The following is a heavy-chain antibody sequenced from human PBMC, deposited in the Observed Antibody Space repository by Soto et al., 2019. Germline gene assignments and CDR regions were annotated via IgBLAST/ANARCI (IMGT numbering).Heavy chain of an antibody. CDR2: ISPIFGTA. CDR1: GGTFSSYA. J-gene: IGHJ4*02. Sequence: QVQLVQSGAEVKKPGSSVKVSCKASGGTFSSYAISWVRQAPGQGLEWMGGISPIFGTANYAQKFQGRVTITADESTSTAYVELSSLRSEQTAVYYCASGAYDFWSADHHPPGYWGQGTLVTVSS. CDR3: ASGAYDFWSADHHPPGY. V-gene: IGHV1-69*01. D-gene: IGHD3-3*01.